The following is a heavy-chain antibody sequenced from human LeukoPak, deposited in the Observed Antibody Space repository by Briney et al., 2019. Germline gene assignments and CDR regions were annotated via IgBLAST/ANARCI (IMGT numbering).Heavy chain of an antibody. Sequence: SETLSLTCTVSGGSISSGIYYWSWIRQPAGKGLEWIGRIYTSGSTNYNPSLKSRVTISVDMSKNQFSLKLSSVTIADTAVYYCARDGNYYGSRYYYYMDVWGKGTTVTISS. D-gene: IGHD3-10*01. J-gene: IGHJ6*03. CDR2: IYTSGST. CDR1: GGSISSGIYY. V-gene: IGHV4-61*02. CDR3: ARDGNYYGSRYYYYMDV.